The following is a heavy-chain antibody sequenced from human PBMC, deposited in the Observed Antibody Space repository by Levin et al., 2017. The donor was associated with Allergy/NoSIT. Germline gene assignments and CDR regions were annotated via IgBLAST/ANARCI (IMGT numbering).Heavy chain of an antibody. V-gene: IGHV3-11*01. CDR3: ASDSRGFRTAGGGAFDI. CDR2: ISSSGSTI. CDR1: GFTFSDYY. Sequence: GGSLRLSCAASGFTFSDYYMSWIRQAPGKGLEWVSYISSSGSTIYYADSVKGRFTISRDNAKNSLYLQMNSLRAEDTAVYSCASDSRGFRTAGGGAFDIWGQGTMVTVSS. D-gene: IGHD3-16*01. J-gene: IGHJ3*02.